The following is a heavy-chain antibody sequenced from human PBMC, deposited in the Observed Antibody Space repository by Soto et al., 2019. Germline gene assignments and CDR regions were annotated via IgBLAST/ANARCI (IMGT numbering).Heavy chain of an antibody. CDR2: ISAYNGNT. CDR3: VVSAQPYYFDY. Sequence: QVQLVQSGAEVKKPGASVKVSCKASGYTFTSYGISWVRQAPGQGLEWMGWISAYNGNTNYAQKLQGRVTMTTDTYTSTAYIELSSLRSDDTAVYYCVVSAQPYYFDYWGQGTLVTVSS. J-gene: IGHJ4*02. V-gene: IGHV1-18*01. CDR1: GYTFTSYG. D-gene: IGHD2-15*01.